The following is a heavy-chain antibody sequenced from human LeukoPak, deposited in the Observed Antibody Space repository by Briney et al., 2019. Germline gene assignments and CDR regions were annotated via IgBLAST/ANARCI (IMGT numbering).Heavy chain of an antibody. D-gene: IGHD6-19*01. V-gene: IGHV1-18*01. CDR2: ISAYNGNT. J-gene: IGHJ5*02. CDR1: GYTFTSYG. Sequence: ASVKVSCKAPGYTFTSYGISWVRQAPGQGLEWMGWISAYNGNTNYAQKLQGRVTMTTDTSTSTAYMELRSLRSDDTAVYYCAREETLSGWYRSSSRPIGNWFDPWGQGTLVTVSS. CDR3: AREETLSGWYRSSSRPIGNWFDP.